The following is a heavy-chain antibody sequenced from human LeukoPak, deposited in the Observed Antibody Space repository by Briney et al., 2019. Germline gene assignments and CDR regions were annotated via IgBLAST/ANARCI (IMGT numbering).Heavy chain of an antibody. V-gene: IGHV3-49*04. CDR3: ARVNFRDYRGYTWFEP. J-gene: IGHJ5*02. CDR1: GDTFGDYA. CDR2: VRTKTHGGAP. D-gene: IGHD3-10*01. Sequence: GGSLRLSCKGPGDTFGDYAVTWVRQAPGKGLGWVGFVRTKTHGGAPETAASVKGRFNVSRDDSEGIAYLQMTSLRTEDTAMYYCARVNFRDYRGYTWFEPWGQGTLVTVSS.